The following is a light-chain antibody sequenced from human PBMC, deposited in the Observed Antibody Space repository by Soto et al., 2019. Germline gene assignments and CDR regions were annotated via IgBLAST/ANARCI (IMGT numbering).Light chain of an antibody. J-gene: IGKJ4*01. CDR2: AAS. Sequence: DIQMTQSPSSLSASVGASVTITCRASQGISSYLVWYQQKPGKVPRLLIYAASTLQSGVPSRFSGSGSGTDFTLTISSLQPEDVATYYCQKYDSAPSLTFGGGTKVEIK. CDR3: QKYDSAPSLT. V-gene: IGKV1-27*01. CDR1: QGISSY.